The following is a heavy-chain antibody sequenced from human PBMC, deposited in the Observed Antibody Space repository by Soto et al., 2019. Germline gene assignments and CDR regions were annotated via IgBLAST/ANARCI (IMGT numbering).Heavy chain of an antibody. CDR3: ARDLVGSYYDFWSGYPGKCVD. Sequence: QVQLVQSGAEVKKPGASVKVSCKASGYTFTTYYMHLVRQTPGQGLEWMGIINPSGGSTSYAQKFQGRVPMTRDTCTSTVYMELSSLRSEDTAVYYCARDLVGSYYDFWSGYPGKCVDWGQGTLVTVSS. V-gene: IGHV1-46*03. CDR2: INPSGGST. CDR1: GYTFTTYY. D-gene: IGHD3-3*01. J-gene: IGHJ4*02.